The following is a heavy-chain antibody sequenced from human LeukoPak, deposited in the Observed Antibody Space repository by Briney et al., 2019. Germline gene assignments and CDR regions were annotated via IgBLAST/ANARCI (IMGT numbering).Heavy chain of an antibody. V-gene: IGHV4-39*01. CDR3: ASLPSYYFDY. CDR2: IYYSGST. Sequence: SGTLSLTCTVSGGSISSSSYYWGWIRQPPGKGLEWIGSIYYSGSTYYNPSLKSRVTISVDTSKNQFSLKLSSVTAADTAVYYCASLPSYYFDYWGQGTLVTVSS. J-gene: IGHJ4*02. CDR1: GGSISSSSYY.